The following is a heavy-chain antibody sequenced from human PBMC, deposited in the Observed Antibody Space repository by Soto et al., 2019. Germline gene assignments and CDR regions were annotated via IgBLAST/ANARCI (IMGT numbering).Heavy chain of an antibody. CDR2: INHSGRT. J-gene: IGHJ4*02. CDR3: ASEAMVRHYFDY. Sequence: QVQLQQWGAGLLKPSETLSLTCAVYGGSFSGYYCSWIRQPPGKGLEWIGEINHSGRTNYNPSLKSRVTISVDTSQNQFSLKLSSVTAADTAVYYCASEAMVRHYFDYWGQGTLVTVSS. D-gene: IGHD3-10*01. V-gene: IGHV4-34*01. CDR1: GGSFSGYY.